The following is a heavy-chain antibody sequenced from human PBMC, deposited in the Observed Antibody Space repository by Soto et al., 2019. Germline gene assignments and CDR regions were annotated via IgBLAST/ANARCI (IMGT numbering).Heavy chain of an antibody. V-gene: IGHV3-33*01. CDR1: GFTFSSYG. Sequence: QVQLVESGGGVVQPGRSLRLSCAASGFTFSSYGMHWVRQAPGKGLEWVAVIWYDGSNKYYADSVKGRFTISRDNSKNRFYLQVNSLRAEDTAVYYCARHQTAPDYWGQGTLVTVSS. D-gene: IGHD2-21*02. CDR3: ARHQTAPDY. CDR2: IWYDGSNK. J-gene: IGHJ4*02.